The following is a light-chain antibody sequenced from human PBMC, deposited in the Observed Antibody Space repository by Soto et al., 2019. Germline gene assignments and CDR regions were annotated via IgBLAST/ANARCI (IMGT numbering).Light chain of an antibody. Sequence: SYELTQPPSVSVAPGQTARITCGGNNIGSKSVHWYQQKPGQAPVLVVYDDIDRPSGIPERFSGSNSGNTATLTISRVEAGDEADYYCHVWDSNSNHPPLVFGGGTKLTVL. CDR1: NIGSKS. V-gene: IGLV3-21*02. CDR2: DDI. J-gene: IGLJ2*01. CDR3: HVWDSNSNHPPLV.